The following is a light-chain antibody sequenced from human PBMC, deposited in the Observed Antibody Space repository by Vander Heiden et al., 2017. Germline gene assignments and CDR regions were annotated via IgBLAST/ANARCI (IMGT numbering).Light chain of an antibody. CDR1: QSVSSSY. V-gene: IGKV3-20*01. CDR3: QQDGSSPRT. J-gene: IGKJ1*01. Sequence: VLTQSPGTLSLSPGERATLSCRASQSVSSSYLAWYQQKPGQAPRLLIYGASSRATGIPDRFSGSGSGTDFTLTISRLEPEDFAVYYCQQDGSSPRTFGQGTKVEIK. CDR2: GAS.